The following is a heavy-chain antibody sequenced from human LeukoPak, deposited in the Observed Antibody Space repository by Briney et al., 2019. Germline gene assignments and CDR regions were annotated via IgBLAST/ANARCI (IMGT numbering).Heavy chain of an antibody. J-gene: IGHJ4*02. CDR3: AKDVVGAINYFDY. CDR1: GFTFSSYA. Sequence: LPGGSLRLSCAASGFTFSSYAMSWVRQAPGKGLEWVSAISGSGGSTYYTDSVKGRFTISRDNSKNTLYLQMNSLRAEDTAVYYCAKDVVGAINYFDYWGQGTLVTVSS. V-gene: IGHV3-23*01. D-gene: IGHD1-26*01. CDR2: ISGSGGST.